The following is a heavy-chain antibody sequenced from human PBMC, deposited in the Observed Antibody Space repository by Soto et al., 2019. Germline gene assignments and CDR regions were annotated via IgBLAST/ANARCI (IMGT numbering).Heavy chain of an antibody. CDR3: AKDLSYYDSSGPFDY. D-gene: IGHD3-22*01. J-gene: IGHJ4*02. V-gene: IGHV3-30*18. Sequence: QVQLVESGGGVVQPGRSLRLSCAASGFTFSSYGMHWVRQAPGKGLEWVAVISYDGSNQYYADSVKGRFTISRDNSKNTLYLQMTSLRAEDTALYYCAKDLSYYDSSGPFDYWVQGTLVTVSS. CDR2: ISYDGSNQ. CDR1: GFTFSSYG.